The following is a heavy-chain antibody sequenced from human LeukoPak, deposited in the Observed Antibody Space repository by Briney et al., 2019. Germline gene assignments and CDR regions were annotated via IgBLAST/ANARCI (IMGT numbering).Heavy chain of an antibody. CDR1: GFTFDDDA. J-gene: IGHJ4*02. V-gene: IGHV3-20*04. CDR3: ARVGSYSFGDSFDY. Sequence: GGSLRLSCAASGFTFDDDAMSWVRQAPGKGLEWVSGINWNGGSTGYADSEKGRFTISRDNSKKSLYLQMNSLRAEDTALYYCARVGSYSFGDSFDYWGQGTLVTVSS. CDR2: INWNGGST. D-gene: IGHD3-10*01.